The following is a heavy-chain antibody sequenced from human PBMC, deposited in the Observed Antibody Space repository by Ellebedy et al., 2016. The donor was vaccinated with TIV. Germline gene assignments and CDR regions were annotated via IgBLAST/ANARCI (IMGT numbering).Heavy chain of an antibody. CDR3: ARGGYQLLAYYYYGMDV. D-gene: IGHD2-2*01. CDR2: INHSGST. J-gene: IGHJ6*02. V-gene: IGHV4-34*01. Sequence: SETLSLXCAVYSGSFSGYYWSWIRQPPGKGLEWIGEINHSGSTNYNPSLKSRVTISVDTSKNQFSLKLSSATAADTAVYYCARGGYQLLAYYYYGMDVWGQGTTVTVSS. CDR1: SGSFSGYY.